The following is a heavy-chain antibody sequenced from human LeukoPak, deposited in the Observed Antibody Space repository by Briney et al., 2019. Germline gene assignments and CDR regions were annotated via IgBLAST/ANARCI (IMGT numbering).Heavy chain of an antibody. Sequence: GGSLRLSCAASGFTFSSYSMNWVRHAPWKGLELVSSISSSSSYIYYAHSVKSRFTISRDNAKNSLYLQMNSLRAEDTAVYYCAREREDYDILTGYYKVFDYWGQGTLVTVSS. V-gene: IGHV3-21*01. CDR2: ISSSSSYI. CDR1: GFTFSSYS. D-gene: IGHD3-9*01. J-gene: IGHJ4*02. CDR3: AREREDYDILTGYYKVFDY.